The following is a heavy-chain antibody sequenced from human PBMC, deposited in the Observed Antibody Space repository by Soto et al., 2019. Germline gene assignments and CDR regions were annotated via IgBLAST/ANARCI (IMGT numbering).Heavy chain of an antibody. CDR2: ISGRGGST. Sequence: GGSLRLSCAASGFTFSSYAMSWVRQAPGKGLEWVSAISGRGGSTYYAYSVKGRFTISRDNSKNTLYLQMNSLRAEDTAVYYCAKNYYGSGSYYNYWGQGTLVTVSS. CDR1: GFTFSSYA. CDR3: AKNYYGSGSYYNY. V-gene: IGHV3-23*01. J-gene: IGHJ4*02. D-gene: IGHD3-10*01.